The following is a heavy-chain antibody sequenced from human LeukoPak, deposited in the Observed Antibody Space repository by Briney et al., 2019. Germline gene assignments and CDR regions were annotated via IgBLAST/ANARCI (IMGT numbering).Heavy chain of an antibody. J-gene: IGHJ6*02. CDR1: GYTFTSYD. V-gene: IGHV1-8*01. Sequence: ASVKVSCKASGYTFTSYDINWVRQATGQGLEWMGWMNPNSGNTGYAQKFQGRVTMTRNNSIRTAYMELSSLRSEDTAVYYCARGGACRGGSCYSHYYYGMDVWGQGTTVTVSS. D-gene: IGHD2-15*01. CDR3: ARGGACRGGSCYSHYYYGMDV. CDR2: MNPNSGNT.